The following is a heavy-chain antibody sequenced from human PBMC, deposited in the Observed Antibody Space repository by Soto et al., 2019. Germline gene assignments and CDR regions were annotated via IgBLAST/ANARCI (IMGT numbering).Heavy chain of an antibody. Sequence: GASVKVTCKASGYTFTGYYMHWVRQAPGQGLEWMGWINPNSGGTNYAQKFQGWGTMTRDTSISTAYMELSRLRSDDTAVYYCARAYCGGDCYSDYWGQGTLVTVSS. CDR2: INPNSGGT. V-gene: IGHV1-2*04. CDR3: ARAYCGGDCYSDY. J-gene: IGHJ4*02. CDR1: GYTFTGYY. D-gene: IGHD2-21*02.